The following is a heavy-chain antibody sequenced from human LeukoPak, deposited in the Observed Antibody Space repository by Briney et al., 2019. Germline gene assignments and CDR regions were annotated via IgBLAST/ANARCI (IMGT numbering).Heavy chain of an antibody. J-gene: IGHJ3*02. CDR1: GFTFISYG. CDR3: AKGLYCRGGDCYDAFDM. CDR2: ISYDGSNK. D-gene: IGHD2-21*01. V-gene: IGHV3-30*18. Sequence: GGSLRLSCAASGFTFISYGMHWVRQAPGKGLEWVAVISYDGSNKYYADSVKGRFTISRDNSKNSLYLQMNSLRSEDTAFYYCAKGLYCRGGDCYDAFDMWGQGTMVTVSS.